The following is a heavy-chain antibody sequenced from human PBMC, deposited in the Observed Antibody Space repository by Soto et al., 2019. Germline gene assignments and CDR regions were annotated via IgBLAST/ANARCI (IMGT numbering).Heavy chain of an antibody. D-gene: IGHD5-18*01. J-gene: IGHJ4*02. CDR3: AHSVRYSYGRYFDY. Sequence: QITLKESGPTLVKPTQTLTLTCTFSGFSLSTSGVGVGWIRQPPGKALEWLALIYWDDDKRYSPSRKSRPTITKDPSKNQVVLTMTNMDPVDTATYYCAHSVRYSYGRYFDYWGQGTLVTVSS. CDR1: GFSLSTSGVG. CDR2: IYWDDDK. V-gene: IGHV2-5*02.